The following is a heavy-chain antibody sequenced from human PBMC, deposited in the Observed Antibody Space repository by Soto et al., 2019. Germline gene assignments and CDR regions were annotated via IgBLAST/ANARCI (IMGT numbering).Heavy chain of an antibody. D-gene: IGHD1-1*01. J-gene: IGHJ6*02. CDR3: VRQGIGNLHGLVDV. V-gene: IGHV4-59*08. CDR1: SGPTSSHN. Sequence: QVQLQQSGPGLVKPSETLSLTCSVSSGPTSSHNWGWIRQTPGRGLEWIGYVYSTGGTSYNPSLNSRVPISADTYTNHISLTLTSVTAADTAVYYCVRQGIGNLHGLVDVWGQGTTVRVSS. CDR2: VYSTGGT.